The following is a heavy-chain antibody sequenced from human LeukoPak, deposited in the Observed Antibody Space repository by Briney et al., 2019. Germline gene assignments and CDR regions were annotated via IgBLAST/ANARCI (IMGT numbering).Heavy chain of an antibody. V-gene: IGHV4-34*01. CDR3: ARVAAAGTTYFDY. D-gene: IGHD6-13*01. CDR2: INHSGST. J-gene: IGHJ4*02. Sequence: PSETLSLTCTVSGGSISSYYWSWIRQPPGKGLEWIGEINHSGSTNYNPSLKSRVTISVDTSKNQFSLKLSSVTAADTAVYYCARVAAAGTTYFDYWGQGTLVTVSS. CDR1: GGSISSYY.